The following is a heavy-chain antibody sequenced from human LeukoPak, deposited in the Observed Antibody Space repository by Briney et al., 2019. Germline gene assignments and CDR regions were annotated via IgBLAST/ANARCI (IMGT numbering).Heavy chain of an antibody. V-gene: IGHV3-53*01. CDR1: GFTVSSNY. Sequence: GGSLRLSCAASGFTVSSNYMSWVRQAPGKGVEWVSVIYSGGSTYYADSVKGRFTISRDNSKNPLYLQMNSLRAEDTAVYYCARDIRVTTGYYMDVWGKGTTVTVSS. CDR2: IYSGGST. D-gene: IGHD4-17*01. CDR3: ARDIRVTTGYYMDV. J-gene: IGHJ6*03.